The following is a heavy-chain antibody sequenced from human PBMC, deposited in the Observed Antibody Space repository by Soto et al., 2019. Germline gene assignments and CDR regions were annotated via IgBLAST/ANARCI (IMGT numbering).Heavy chain of an antibody. Sequence: ASVEVSCKASGGTFSSYAISWVRQAPGQGLEWMGGIIPIFGTANYAQKFQGRVTITADESTSTAYMELSSLRSEDTAVYYCARTPVSYYYDSSGPNYYFDYWGQGTLVTVSS. CDR2: IIPIFGTA. D-gene: IGHD3-22*01. V-gene: IGHV1-69*13. CDR1: GGTFSSYA. J-gene: IGHJ4*02. CDR3: ARTPVSYYYDSSGPNYYFDY.